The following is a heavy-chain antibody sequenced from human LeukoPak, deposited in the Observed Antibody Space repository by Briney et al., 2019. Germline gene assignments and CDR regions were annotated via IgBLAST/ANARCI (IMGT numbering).Heavy chain of an antibody. D-gene: IGHD6-19*01. CDR3: ARDAAVAGSHFDY. J-gene: IGHJ4*02. Sequence: SETLSLTCTVSGVSISSGGYYWSWIRQHPGKGLEWIGYIYYSGSTYYNPSLKSRVTISVDTSKNQFSLKLSSVTAADTAVYYCARDAAVAGSHFDYWGQGTLVTVSS. CDR1: GVSISSGGYY. CDR2: IYYSGST. V-gene: IGHV4-31*03.